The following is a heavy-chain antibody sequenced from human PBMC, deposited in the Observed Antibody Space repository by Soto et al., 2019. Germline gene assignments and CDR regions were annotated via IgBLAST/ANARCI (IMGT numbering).Heavy chain of an antibody. CDR3: VRDSGWPILNFGS. D-gene: IGHD3-10*01. Sequence: PGGSLRLSCTASGFDFRSYGIHWVRQAPGRGLEWVAAASYDGSETHYADSAKGRFTVSKEISKNTAFLQMNALRHEDTAVYFCVRDSGWPILNFGSWGQGTLVTVSS. J-gene: IGHJ4*02. CDR2: ASYDGSET. V-gene: IGHV3-30*03. CDR1: GFDFRSYG.